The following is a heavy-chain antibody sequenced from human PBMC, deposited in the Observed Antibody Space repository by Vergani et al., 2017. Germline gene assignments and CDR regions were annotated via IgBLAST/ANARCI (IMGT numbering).Heavy chain of an antibody. V-gene: IGHV3-30-3*01. J-gene: IGHJ6*02. D-gene: IGHD2-2*01. CDR1: GFTFSSYA. CDR2: ISYDGSNK. Sequence: QVQLVESGGGVVQPGRSLRLSCAASGFTFSSYAMHWVRQAPGKGLAWVAVISYDGSNKYYADSVKGRFTNSRDNSKNTLYLQMNSLRAEDTAVYYCARDMGHCSSTSCYGLAYYYYGMDVWGQGTTVTVSS. CDR3: ARDMGHCSSTSCYGLAYYYYGMDV.